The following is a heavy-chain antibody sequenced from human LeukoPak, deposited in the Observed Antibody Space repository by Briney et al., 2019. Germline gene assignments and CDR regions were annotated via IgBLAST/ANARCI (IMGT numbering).Heavy chain of an antibody. V-gene: IGHV4-34*01. CDR3: ARGYYDSSGYYYFDY. CDR1: GGSFSGYY. D-gene: IGHD3-22*01. Sequence: SETLSLTCAVYGGSFSGYYWSWIRQPPGKGLEWIGEINHSGSTNYNPSLKSRVTISADRPKNQFSLKLSSVTAADTAVYYCARGYYDSSGYYYFDYWGQGTLVTVSS. CDR2: INHSGST. J-gene: IGHJ4*02.